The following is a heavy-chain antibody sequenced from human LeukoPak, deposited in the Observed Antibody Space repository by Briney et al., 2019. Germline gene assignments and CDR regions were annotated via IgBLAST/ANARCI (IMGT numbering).Heavy chain of an antibody. J-gene: IGHJ4*02. CDR3: AKDPESSSPGDY. CDR2: ISGDGGST. CDR1: GFAFGDDA. D-gene: IGHD6-6*01. Sequence: GASLTLSCAAYGFAFGDDAMHWVRQAPGQGLEWVSLISGDGGSTYYADSVKGRFTISRDNSKNSLYLQMNSLRTEDTALYYCAKDPESSSPGDYWGQGTLVTVSS. V-gene: IGHV3-43*02.